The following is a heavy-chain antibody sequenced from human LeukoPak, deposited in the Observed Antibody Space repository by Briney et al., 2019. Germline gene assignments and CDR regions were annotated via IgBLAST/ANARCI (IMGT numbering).Heavy chain of an antibody. V-gene: IGHV3-21*01. CDR3: ARDRPKTYCSGGSCYTGGDAFDI. CDR2: ISSSSSYI. CDR1: GFTFSSYS. J-gene: IGHJ3*02. D-gene: IGHD2-15*01. Sequence: PGGPLRLSCAASGFTFSSYSMNWVRQAPGKGLEWVSSISSSSSYIYYADSVKGRFTISRDNAKNSLYLQMNSLRAEDTAVYYCARDRPKTYCSGGSCYTGGDAFDIWGQGTMVTVSS.